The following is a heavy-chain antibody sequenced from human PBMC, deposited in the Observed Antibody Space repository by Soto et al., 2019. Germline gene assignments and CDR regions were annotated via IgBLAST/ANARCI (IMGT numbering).Heavy chain of an antibody. CDR1: GYPVTAYY. CDR3: ARGGGVGVAGSAAFDM. J-gene: IGHJ3*02. Sequence: QLHLVQSGAVVKKPGASVTVSCSASGYPVTAYYMHWVRQAPGRGLEWMGGINPATGAAKYTHTFQGRVTMTGDNSTGTVFMELSGLTSEDTAVFYCARGGGVGVAGSAAFDMWGQGTLVTVSS. V-gene: IGHV1-2*02. D-gene: IGHD3-3*01. CDR2: INPATGAA.